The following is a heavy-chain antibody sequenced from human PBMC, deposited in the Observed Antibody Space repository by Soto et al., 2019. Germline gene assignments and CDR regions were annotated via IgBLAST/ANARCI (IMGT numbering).Heavy chain of an antibody. V-gene: IGHV3-33*01. CDR2: IWYDGSNK. D-gene: IGHD3-10*01. J-gene: IGHJ6*03. Sequence: GGSLSLSCAASGFTFSSYGMHWVRQAPGKGLEWVAVIWYDGSNKYYADSVKGRFTISRDNSKNTLYLQMNSLRAEDTAVYYCARDPGRLWFGELYYYYYMDVWGKGTTVTVSS. CDR3: ARDPGRLWFGELYYYYYMDV. CDR1: GFTFSSYG.